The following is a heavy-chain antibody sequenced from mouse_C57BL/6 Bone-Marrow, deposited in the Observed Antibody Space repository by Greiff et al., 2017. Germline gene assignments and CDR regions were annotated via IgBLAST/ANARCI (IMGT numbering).Heavy chain of an antibody. J-gene: IGHJ4*01. CDR3: TTEGVTTRLYAMDY. V-gene: IGHV14-4*01. Sequence: EVHLVESGAELVRPGASVKLSCTASGFNIKDDYMHWVKQRPEQGLEWIGRIDPENGDTEYASKFQGKATITADTSSNTSYLQLSSLTSEDTAVYYCTTEGVTTRLYAMDYWGQGTSVTVSS. CDR2: IDPENGDT. CDR1: GFNIKDDY. D-gene: IGHD2-2*01.